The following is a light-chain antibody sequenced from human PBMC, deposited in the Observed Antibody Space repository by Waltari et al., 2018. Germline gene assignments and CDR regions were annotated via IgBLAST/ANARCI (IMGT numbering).Light chain of an antibody. CDR2: RND. V-gene: IGLV1-44*01. J-gene: IGLJ3*02. CDR1: QSNVGDNV. Sequence: QSVLTQPPSASGTPGQRVTISCSGSQSNVGDNVVNLYHQVPGTAPKLVISRNDLRPSGVPDRFTASKSGTSASLAISGLQSEDEGDYYCATWDDRPTGRWVFGGGTRVTVL. CDR3: ATWDDRPTGRWV.